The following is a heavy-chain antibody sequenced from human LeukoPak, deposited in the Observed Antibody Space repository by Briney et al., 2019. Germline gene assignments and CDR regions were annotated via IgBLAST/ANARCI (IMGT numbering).Heavy chain of an antibody. Sequence: PGGSLRLSCAACGFTFSSYGMHWVRQAPGKGLEWVAVIWYDGSNKYYADSVKGRFTISRDNSKNTLYLQMNSLRAEDTAVYYCARDVPAYYYDSSGYTDAFDIWGQGTMVTVSS. CDR3: ARDVPAYYYDSSGYTDAFDI. CDR2: IWYDGSNK. J-gene: IGHJ3*02. D-gene: IGHD3-22*01. CDR1: GFTFSSYG. V-gene: IGHV3-33*01.